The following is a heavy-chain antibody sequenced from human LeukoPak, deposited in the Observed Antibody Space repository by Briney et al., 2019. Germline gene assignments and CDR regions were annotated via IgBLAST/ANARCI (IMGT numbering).Heavy chain of an antibody. CDR1: GFTFSSYS. CDR2: ISISSSYI. V-gene: IGHV3-21*01. Sequence: GGSRRLSCAASGFTFSSYSMNWVRQAPGKGLGWVSSISISSSYIYYADSVKGRFTIYRDNTKNSLYLQMNSLRAEDTAVYYGARKKEGDYWGQGTLVTVSS. J-gene: IGHJ4*02. CDR3: ARKKEGDY.